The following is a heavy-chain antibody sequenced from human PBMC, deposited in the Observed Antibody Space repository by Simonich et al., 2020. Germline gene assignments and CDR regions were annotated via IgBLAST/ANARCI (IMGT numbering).Heavy chain of an antibody. J-gene: IGHJ4*02. Sequence: QVQLQESGPGLVKPSETLSLTCNVSGVSISSYSWSWIRQPPGKGLEWNGYIYYSGRTNYNPSLKSRVTISVDTSKNQFSLKLSSVTAADTAVYYCARHDRWLQFYFDYWGQGTLVTVSS. CDR2: IYYSGRT. CDR1: GVSISSYS. D-gene: IGHD5-12*01. V-gene: IGHV4-59*08. CDR3: ARHDRWLQFYFDY.